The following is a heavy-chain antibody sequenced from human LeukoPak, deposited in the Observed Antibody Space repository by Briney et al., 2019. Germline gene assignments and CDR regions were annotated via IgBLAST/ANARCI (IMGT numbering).Heavy chain of an antibody. V-gene: IGHV4-38-2*01. J-gene: IGHJ4*02. Sequence: SETLSLTCAVSGYSISSGYYWGWIRQPPGKGLECIGSIYHSGSTYYNPSLKSRVTISVDTSKNQFSLKLSSVTAADTAVYYCARARLETSYGYYFDYWGQGTLVTVSS. CDR3: ARARLETSYGYYFDY. CDR2: IYHSGST. CDR1: GYSISSGYY. D-gene: IGHD5-12*01.